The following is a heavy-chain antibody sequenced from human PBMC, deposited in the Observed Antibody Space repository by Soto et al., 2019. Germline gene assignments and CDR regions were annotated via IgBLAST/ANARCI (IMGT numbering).Heavy chain of an antibody. CDR3: AKDRLGGNFDY. CDR2: ISGTGGST. V-gene: IGHV3-23*01. CDR1: GFTFYNYA. J-gene: IGHJ4*02. Sequence: GGSLRLSCAASGFTFYNYAMNWVRQAPGKGLEWVATISGTGGSTYYADSVKGRFTISRDNSKNTLYLQMNSLRVEDTAVYYCAKDRLGGNFDYWGQGTQVTVSS.